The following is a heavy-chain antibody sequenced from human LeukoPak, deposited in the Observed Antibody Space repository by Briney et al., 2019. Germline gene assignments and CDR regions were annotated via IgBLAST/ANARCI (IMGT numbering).Heavy chain of an antibody. Sequence: GGSLRLSCAASGFTFTSYAMSWVRQAPGKGLEWVSSISSSSSYIYYADSVKGRFTISRDNAKNSLYLQMNSLRAEDTAVYYCARGSRYYYDSSGYYYPAFDIWGQGTMVTVSS. J-gene: IGHJ3*02. CDR3: ARGSRYYYDSSGYYYPAFDI. CDR1: GFTFTSYA. V-gene: IGHV3-21*01. CDR2: ISSSSSYI. D-gene: IGHD3-22*01.